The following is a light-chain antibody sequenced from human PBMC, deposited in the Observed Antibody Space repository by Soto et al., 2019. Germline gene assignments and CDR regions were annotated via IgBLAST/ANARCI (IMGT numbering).Light chain of an antibody. V-gene: IGKV1-27*01. CDR1: QGIRNF. CDR3: QKYGSAPLT. Sequence: DIQMTQSPSSLSASVGYRVTITCRASQGIRNFLAWYQQKPGKVPKLLIYAASTLQSRVPSRFSGSGSGTDFTLTISSLQPEDVATYYCQKYGSAPLTFGGGTRLEIK. CDR2: AAS. J-gene: IGKJ5*01.